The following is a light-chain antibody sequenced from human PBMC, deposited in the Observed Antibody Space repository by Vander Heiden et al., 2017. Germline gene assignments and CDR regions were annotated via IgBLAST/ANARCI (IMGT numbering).Light chain of an antibody. J-gene: IGKJ1*01. CDR1: ESVLTW. CDR3: QQDYSYWT. Sequence: IQMTQSPSILSASLGDRVTITCRASESVLTWLAWYQKKPGKAPKVLIHGASSLESGVPSRFSGTGSGTEFTLTIHNLQPDDFATYYCQQDYSYWTFGQGTKVDLK. CDR2: GAS. V-gene: IGKV1-5*01.